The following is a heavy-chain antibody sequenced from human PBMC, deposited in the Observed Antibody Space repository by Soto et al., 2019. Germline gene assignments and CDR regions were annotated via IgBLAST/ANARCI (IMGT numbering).Heavy chain of an antibody. Sequence: SETLSLTCTVSGGSISSYYWSWIRQPPGKGLEWIGYIYYTGSTNYNPSLKSRVTISVDTSKNQFSLKLSSVTAADTAVYYCASQGRDGYNYVNYFDSFWSGNPGHRLL. CDR1: GGSISSYY. J-gene: IGHJ4*02. D-gene: IGHD5-12*01. V-gene: IGHV4-59*08. CDR2: IYYTGST. CDR3: ASQGRDGYNYVNYFDS.